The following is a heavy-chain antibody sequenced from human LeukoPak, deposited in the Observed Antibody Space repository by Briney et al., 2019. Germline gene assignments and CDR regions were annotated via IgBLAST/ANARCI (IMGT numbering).Heavy chain of an antibody. J-gene: IGHJ4*02. CDR3: ARTGYSSRHFDY. CDR1: GGSISSSSYY. D-gene: IGHD6-13*01. Sequence: SETLSLTCTVSGGSISSSSYYWGWIRQPPGKGLEWIGSIYHSGSTNYNPSLKSRVTMSVDTSKNQFSLKLSSVTAADTAVYYCARTGYSSRHFDYWGQGTLVTVSS. V-gene: IGHV4-39*07. CDR2: IYHSGST.